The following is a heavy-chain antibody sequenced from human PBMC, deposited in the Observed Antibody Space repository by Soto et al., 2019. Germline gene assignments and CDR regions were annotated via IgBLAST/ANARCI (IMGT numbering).Heavy chain of an antibody. D-gene: IGHD3-22*01. V-gene: IGHV3-74*01. CDR2: IKSDGSGT. Sequence: EVQLVESGGGLVQPGESLTLSCAASGFTFSSYWMHWVRQAPGKGLVWVSRIKSDGSGTYYADSVKGRLTISRDNARNTSYLLMNSLRLEDTAVYFCARGDGDPYDGNRSLGRHWGQGTLVTVSS. CDR3: ARGDGDPYDGNRSLGRH. J-gene: IGHJ4*02. CDR1: GFTFSSYW.